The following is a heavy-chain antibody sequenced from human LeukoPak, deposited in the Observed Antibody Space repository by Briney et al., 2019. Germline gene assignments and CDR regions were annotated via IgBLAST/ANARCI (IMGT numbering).Heavy chain of an antibody. J-gene: IGHJ4*02. CDR2: INPNSGGT. CDR3: ARDLFYIAAAGTTGY. V-gene: IGHV1-2*02. D-gene: IGHD6-13*01. CDR1: GYTFTGYY. Sequence: ASVKVSCKASGYTFTGYYMHWVRQAPGQGLEWMGWINPNSGGTNYAQKFQGRVTMTRGTSISTAYMELSRLRSDDTAVYYCARDLFYIAAAGTTGYWGQGTLVTVSS.